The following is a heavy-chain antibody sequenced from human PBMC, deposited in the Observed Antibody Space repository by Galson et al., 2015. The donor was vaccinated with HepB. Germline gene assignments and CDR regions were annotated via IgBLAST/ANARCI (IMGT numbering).Heavy chain of an antibody. CDR3: ARDSRLELRLANSFSSGRDV. D-gene: IGHD4-23*01. CDR1: GYSFSNYG. J-gene: IGHJ6*02. V-gene: IGHV1-18*01. CDR2: FSGYDGST. Sequence: SVKVSCKASGYSFSNYGLSWIRQAPGPGLEWMGWFSGYDGSTTYAQRFQGRVTMTADASPGTAYLELRNLRSDDPAVSYCARDSRLELRLANSFSSGRDVWGQGSAVIVSS.